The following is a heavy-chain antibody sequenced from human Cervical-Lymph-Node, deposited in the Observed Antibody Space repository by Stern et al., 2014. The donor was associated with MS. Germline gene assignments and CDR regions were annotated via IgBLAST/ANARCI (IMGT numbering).Heavy chain of an antibody. CDR1: GYTFTDYY. Sequence: QVQLVQSGAEVKNPGASVKVSCKASGYTFTDYYMQWMRQAPGQGLELMGWINPNNVGTKSAQKFQGWVTMTRDTSSSTAYMELSRLRSDDTAIYYCARASTTANNYYDGVDVWGQGTTVTVTS. J-gene: IGHJ6*02. V-gene: IGHV1-2*04. CDR3: ARASTTANNYYDGVDV. D-gene: IGHD1-1*01. CDR2: INPNNVGT.